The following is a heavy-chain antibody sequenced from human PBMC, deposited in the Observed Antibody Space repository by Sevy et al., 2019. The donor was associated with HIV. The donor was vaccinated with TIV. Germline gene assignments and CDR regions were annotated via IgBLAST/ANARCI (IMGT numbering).Heavy chain of an antibody. D-gene: IGHD1-26*01. CDR1: GYTFTSYG. J-gene: IGHJ1*01. V-gene: IGHV1-18*01. Sequence: ASVKVSCKASGYTFTSYGISWVRQAPGQGLEWMGWISAYNGNTNYAQKLQGRVTMTTDTSTGTAYMELRSLRSDDTAGYYCARDGSGSYYGSSVQHWGQGTLVTVSS. CDR3: ARDGSGSYYGSSVQH. CDR2: ISAYNGNT.